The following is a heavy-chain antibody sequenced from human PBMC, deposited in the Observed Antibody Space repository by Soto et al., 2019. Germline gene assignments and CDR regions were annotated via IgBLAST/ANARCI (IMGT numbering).Heavy chain of an antibody. J-gene: IGHJ4*02. CDR3: ARGSFYFDY. CDR1: GFTFSSDW. V-gene: IGHV3-74*01. CDR2: INTDGSDT. Sequence: GGSLRLSCAASGFTFSSDWMHWVRQAPGKGLVWVSRINTDGSDTSYADSVKGRFTISRDNAKNTLYLQMNSLRAEDTAVYYCARGSFYFDYWGQGTLVTVSS.